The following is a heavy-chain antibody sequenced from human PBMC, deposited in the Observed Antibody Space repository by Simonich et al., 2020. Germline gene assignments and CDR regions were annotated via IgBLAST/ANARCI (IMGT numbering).Heavy chain of an antibody. Sequence: QVQLVQSGAEVTRPGASVKVSCQASGYPFTGSSMPWVGQAPGKGLEGTRRINTNRSGTNYSQKYQGKVTMTRDTSSSTADMELSRLRSDDTAVYYCARELKGVPVGWGSQIDIWGQGTMVTVSS. J-gene: IGHJ3*02. D-gene: IGHD6-19*01. V-gene: IGHV1-2*06. CDR1: GYPFTGSS. CDR2: INTNRSGT. CDR3: ARELKGVPVGWGSQIDI.